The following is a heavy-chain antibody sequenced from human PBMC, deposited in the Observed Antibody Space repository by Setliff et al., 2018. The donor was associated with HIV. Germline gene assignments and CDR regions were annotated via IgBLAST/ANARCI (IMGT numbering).Heavy chain of an antibody. CDR3: ARDLNDRRLQQYWFFDL. CDR1: GGSLNNYA. D-gene: IGHD6-25*01. V-gene: IGHV1-69*05. J-gene: IGHJ2*01. CDR2: IIPIFGTT. Sequence: SVKVSCKASGGSLNNYAISWVRQAPGQGLEWMGGIIPIFGTTTYAQKFQDRVTITTDESTTAFYMELSSLRSEDTALYFCARDLNDRRLQQYWFFDLWGRGTQVTVSS.